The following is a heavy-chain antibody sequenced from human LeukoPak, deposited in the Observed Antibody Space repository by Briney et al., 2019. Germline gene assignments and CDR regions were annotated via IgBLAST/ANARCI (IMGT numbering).Heavy chain of an antibody. D-gene: IGHD3-16*02. V-gene: IGHV3-48*03. CDR1: GFSFSSYE. Sequence: GGSLRLSCAASGFSFSSYEMNWVRQAPGKGLEWVSYISSSGNTIYYADSVRGRFTISRDNAKNSLYLQMNSLRAEDTAVYYCARSRGGSYHYWGQGTLVTVSS. CDR3: ARSRGGSYHY. J-gene: IGHJ4*02. CDR2: ISSSGNTI.